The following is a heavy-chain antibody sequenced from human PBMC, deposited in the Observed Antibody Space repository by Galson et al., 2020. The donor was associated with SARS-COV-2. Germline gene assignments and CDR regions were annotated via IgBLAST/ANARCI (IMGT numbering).Heavy chain of an antibody. CDR3: ARTLYSGYDSTPSDY. CDR1: GGSISSGDYY. Sequence: SETLSLTCTVSGGSISSGDYYWSWIRQPPGKGLEWIGYIYYSGSTYYNPSLKSRVTISVDTSKNQFSLKLSSVTAADTAVYYCARTLYSGYDSTPSDYWGQGTLVTVSS. V-gene: IGHV4-30-4*01. J-gene: IGHJ4*02. D-gene: IGHD5-12*01. CDR2: IYYSGST.